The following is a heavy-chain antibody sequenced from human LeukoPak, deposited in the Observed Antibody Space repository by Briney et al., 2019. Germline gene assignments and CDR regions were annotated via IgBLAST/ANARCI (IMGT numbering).Heavy chain of an antibody. D-gene: IGHD1-26*01. CDR2: ICRSSSYI. V-gene: IGHV3-21*01. Sequence: GGVLRLSCAASGFHFSSYSMNWVRPAPGQGGAWVSSICRSSSYIYYVDSVKGRFTISRDNAKISLYLQMNSLRAEDTAVYYCARVGESGSYGLNYFVYWGQGTLVTVSS. J-gene: IGHJ4*02. CDR1: GFHFSSYS. CDR3: ARVGESGSYGLNYFVY.